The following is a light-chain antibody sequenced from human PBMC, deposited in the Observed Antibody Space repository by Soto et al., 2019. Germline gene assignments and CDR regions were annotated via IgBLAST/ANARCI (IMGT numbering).Light chain of an antibody. V-gene: IGLV3-9*01. CDR3: QVWDSSDYV. CDR2: RDS. CDR1: NIGSKN. J-gene: IGLJ1*01. Sequence: SYELTQPLSVSVALGQTARITCGGNNIGSKNVHWYQQKPGQAPGLVIYRDSNRPSGIPERFSGSNSGNTATLTISRAQAGDEADYYCQVWDSSDYVFGTGTKVTVL.